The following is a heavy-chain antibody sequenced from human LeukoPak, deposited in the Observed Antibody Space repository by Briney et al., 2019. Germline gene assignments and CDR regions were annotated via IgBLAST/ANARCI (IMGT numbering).Heavy chain of an antibody. D-gene: IGHD1-26*01. CDR1: GFNFSSYA. Sequence: GGSLRLSCAASGFNFSSYAMTWVRQAPGKGLEWVATISGSGVMTYYADSVKGRFTVSGDHSKNTLYLQMSSLTAADTAVYYCAKDRSIGTYYTFDHWGQGTLVIVSS. V-gene: IGHV3-23*01. CDR2: ISGSGVMT. J-gene: IGHJ4*02. CDR3: AKDRSIGTYYTFDH.